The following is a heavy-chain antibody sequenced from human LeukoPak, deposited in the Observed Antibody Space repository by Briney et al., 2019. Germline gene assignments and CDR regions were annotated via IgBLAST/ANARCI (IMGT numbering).Heavy chain of an antibody. CDR1: GYSFTSYW. J-gene: IGHJ6*02. V-gene: IGHV5-51*01. CDR3: ASSNWGSGYYYYGMDV. CDR2: IYPGDSDT. D-gene: IGHD7-27*01. Sequence: GESLKISCKGSGYSFTSYWIGWVRQMPGKGLEWMGIIYPGDSDTRYSPSFQGQVTISADKSISTAYLQWSSLKASDTAMYYCASSNWGSGYYYYGMDVWSQGTTVTVSS.